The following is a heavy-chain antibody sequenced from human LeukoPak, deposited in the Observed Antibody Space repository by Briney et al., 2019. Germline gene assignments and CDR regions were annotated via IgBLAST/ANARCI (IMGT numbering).Heavy chain of an antibody. D-gene: IGHD1-26*01. CDR3: ARGRWKLVDPYHFDY. V-gene: IGHV5-51*01. CDR1: GYSFPNYW. CDR2: IYPGDSDT. Sequence: GESLKISCKGSGYSFPNYWIAWVRQMPGKGLEWMGIIYPGDSDTRYSPSFQGQVTISADKSISTAYLQWSSLKASDTAMYYCARGRWKLVDPYHFDYWGQGTLVTVSS. J-gene: IGHJ4*02.